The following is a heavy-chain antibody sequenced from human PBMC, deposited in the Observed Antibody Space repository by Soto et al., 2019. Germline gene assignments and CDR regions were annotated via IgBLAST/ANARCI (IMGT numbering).Heavy chain of an antibody. V-gene: IGHV1-18*01. CDR1: GYTFTSYG. CDR2: ISAYNGNT. J-gene: IGHJ4*02. CDR3: ARDHGIAGAAPQAPFDY. Sequence: ASVKVSCKASGYTFTSYGISWVRQAPGQGLEWMGWISAYNGNTNYAQKLQGRVTMTTDTSTSTAYMELRSLRSDDTAVYYCARDHGIAGAAPQAPFDYWGQGTLVTVSS. D-gene: IGHD6-19*01.